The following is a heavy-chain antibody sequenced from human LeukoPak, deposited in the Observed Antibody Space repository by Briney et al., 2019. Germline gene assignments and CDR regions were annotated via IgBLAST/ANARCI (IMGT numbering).Heavy chain of an antibody. V-gene: IGHV3-23*01. D-gene: IGHD5-12*01. CDR2: ISGSGGST. CDR3: ARYRTAPDRFFDY. CDR1: GFTFSSYA. J-gene: IGHJ4*01. Sequence: GGSLRLSCAASGFTFSSYAMSWVRQAPGKGLEWVSAISGSGGSTYYADSVKGRFTISRDNSKNTLFLQMDSLTAEDTAIYYRARYRTAPDRFFDYWGHGTLVTISS.